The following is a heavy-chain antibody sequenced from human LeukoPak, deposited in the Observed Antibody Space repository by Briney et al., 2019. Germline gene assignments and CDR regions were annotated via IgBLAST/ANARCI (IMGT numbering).Heavy chain of an antibody. V-gene: IGHV3-33*08. J-gene: IGHJ4*02. CDR2: IWNDGSKS. CDR1: GFTFSSYG. CDR3: ARFRSGWYMDY. D-gene: IGHD6-19*01. Sequence: PGGSPRLSCAASGFTFSSYGMHWVRQAQGKGLEWVAVIWNDGSKSNYPDSVKGRFTISRDDSKNTLFLQMSSLRVEDTAVYYCARFRSGWYMDYWGQGTLVTVSS.